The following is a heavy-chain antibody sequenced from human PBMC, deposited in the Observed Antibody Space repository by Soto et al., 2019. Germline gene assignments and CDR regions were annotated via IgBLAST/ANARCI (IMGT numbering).Heavy chain of an antibody. CDR3: ARENTRWPDAIVR. D-gene: IGHD6-13*01. J-gene: IGHJ3*02. V-gene: IGHV3-66*01. CDR1: GFTVSSDY. CDR2: IYSGGET. Sequence: GGSLRLSCAVSGFTVSSDYMSWVRQTPAKGLEWVSAIYSGGETYYADSVKGRFTMSRDNSKNTLYLQMNSLRAEDTAVYYCARENTRWPDAIVRWGQGTVVTVSS.